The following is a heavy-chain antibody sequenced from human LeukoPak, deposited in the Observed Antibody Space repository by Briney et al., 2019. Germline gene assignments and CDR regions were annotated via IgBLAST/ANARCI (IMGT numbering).Heavy chain of an antibody. CDR2: ISPYNGRT. CDR1: GYTFVTYG. Sequence: ASVKVACKASGYTFVTYGINWMRQAPGQGLEWMAWISPYNGRTDYAPKFQDRVTLTTDTSTATVFMELRDLTSDDTAKYYWAGGGGGSPWSDYWGQGTLVTVSS. J-gene: IGHJ4*02. CDR3: AGGGGGSPWSDY. V-gene: IGHV1-18*01. D-gene: IGHD1-26*01.